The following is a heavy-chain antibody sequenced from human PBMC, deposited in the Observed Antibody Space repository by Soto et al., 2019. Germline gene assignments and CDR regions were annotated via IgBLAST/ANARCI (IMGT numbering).Heavy chain of an antibody. CDR1: GFTFSSYA. CDR3: AKFLVVVAATSFGPDAFDI. CDR2: ISGSGGST. J-gene: IGHJ3*02. V-gene: IGHV3-23*01. D-gene: IGHD2-15*01. Sequence: GGSLRLSCAASGFTFSSYAMSWVRQAPGKGLEWVSAISGSGGSTYYADSVKGRFTISRDNSKNTLYLQMNSLRAEDTVVYYCAKFLVVVAATSFGPDAFDIWGQGTMVTVSS.